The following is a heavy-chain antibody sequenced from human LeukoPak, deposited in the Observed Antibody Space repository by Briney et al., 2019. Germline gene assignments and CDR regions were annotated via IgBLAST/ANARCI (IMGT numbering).Heavy chain of an antibody. CDR3: ARLGTPYYYYYMDV. Sequence: GESLKISCQGSGYTFSNYWIAWVRHMPGNGLEWMGIIYPGDSDTKHSPSFQGQVSISADKSFNTAYLQWRSVEASDTAIYYCARLGTPYYYYYMDVWGRGTTVTVSS. CDR2: IYPGDSDT. V-gene: IGHV5-51*01. J-gene: IGHJ6*03. CDR1: GYTFSNYW. D-gene: IGHD1-1*01.